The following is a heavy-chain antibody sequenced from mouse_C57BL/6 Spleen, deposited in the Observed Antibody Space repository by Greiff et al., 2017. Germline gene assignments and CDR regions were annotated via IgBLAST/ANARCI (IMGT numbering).Heavy chain of an antibody. J-gene: IGHJ4*01. D-gene: IGHD1-1*01. Sequence: EVMLVESGGGLVKPGGSLKLSCAASGFTFSSYTMSWVRQTPEKRLEWVATISGGGGNTYYPDSVNGRFTISRYNAKNTLYLQMSSLRSEDTALYYYARQGYYGSYDYAMDYWGQGTSVTVSS. V-gene: IGHV5-9*01. CDR3: ARQGYYGSYDYAMDY. CDR2: ISGGGGNT. CDR1: GFTFSSYT.